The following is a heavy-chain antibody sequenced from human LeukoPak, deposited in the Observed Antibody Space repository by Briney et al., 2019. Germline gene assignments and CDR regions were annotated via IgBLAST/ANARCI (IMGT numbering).Heavy chain of an antibody. CDR2: ISSSSSYI. D-gene: IGHD3-3*01. V-gene: IGHV3-21*01. CDR3: AREYEADAFDI. J-gene: IGHJ3*02. Sequence: GGSLRLSCAASGFTFSSYSMNWVRQAPGKGLEWVSSISSSSSYIYYAGSVKGRFTISRDNAKNSLYLQMNSLRAEDTAVYYCAREYEADAFDIWGQGTMVTVSS. CDR1: GFTFSSYS.